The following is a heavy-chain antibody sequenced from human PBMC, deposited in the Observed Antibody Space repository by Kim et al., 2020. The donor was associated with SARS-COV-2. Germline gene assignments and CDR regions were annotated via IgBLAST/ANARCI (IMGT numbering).Heavy chain of an antibody. CDR1: GGSFSGHF. CDR2: IDHSGSS. J-gene: IGHJ4*02. Sequence: SETLSLTCAVYGGSFSGHFWNWIRQVPETGLEWIGEIDHSGSSKYNPTLKSRVTLSVDTSKNQFSLKLSSVSAADTAVYYCAQRAAGVDWWGQGTPVAVSS. CDR3: AQRAAGVDW. V-gene: IGHV4-34*01.